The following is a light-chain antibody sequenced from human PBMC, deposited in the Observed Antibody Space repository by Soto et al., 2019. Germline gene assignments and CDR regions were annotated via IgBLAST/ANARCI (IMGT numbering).Light chain of an antibody. J-gene: IGKJ5*01. V-gene: IGKV3-15*01. CDR1: QSVGNN. Sequence: EIFMAQSPGPLSVSPGERVTLSCRASQSVGNNLAWHQQKPGQAPRLLIYGASTRATGFPARFSGSGSGTEFTLTISSLQSEDFAVYYCQQYNGWPITFGQGRRLAIK. CDR2: GAS. CDR3: QQYNGWPIT.